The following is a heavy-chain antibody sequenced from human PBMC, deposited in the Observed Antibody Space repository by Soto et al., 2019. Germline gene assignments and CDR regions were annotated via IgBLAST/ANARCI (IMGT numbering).Heavy chain of an antibody. D-gene: IGHD1-20*01. CDR2: ISGGIGST. V-gene: IGHV3-23*01. CDR1: GFSFGTYA. CDR3: VRTACVINNCSYRGVR. Sequence: EVQLLESGGGLVQPGGSLRLSCVASGFSFGTYAMTWVRQVPGKGLEWVSTISGGIGSTFYADSVKGRFTISRDISKKMLFLHMNGLRVEDTALYYCVRTACVINNCSYRGVRWGQGTLVTV. J-gene: IGHJ4*02.